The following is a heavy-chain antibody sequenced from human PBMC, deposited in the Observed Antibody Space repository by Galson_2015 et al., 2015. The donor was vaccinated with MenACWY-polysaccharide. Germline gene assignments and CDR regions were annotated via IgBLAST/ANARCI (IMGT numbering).Heavy chain of an antibody. CDR3: ARERGAGGTYFNY. CDR2: IIPIFGTA. J-gene: IGHJ4*02. CDR1: GGTFGRYT. V-gene: IGHV1-69*08. Sequence: SVKVSCKASGGTFGRYTINWVRQAPGQGLEWMGRIIPIFGTANYAEKFHGRLTIIADKSTVTAYMELSRLSSDDTAVYYCARERGAGGTYFNYWGQGTLVAVSS.